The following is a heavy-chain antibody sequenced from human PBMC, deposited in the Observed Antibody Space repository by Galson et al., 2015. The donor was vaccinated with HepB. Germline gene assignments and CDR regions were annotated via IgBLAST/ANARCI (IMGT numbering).Heavy chain of an antibody. CDR3: ARSTVGRFEY. Sequence: ETLSLTCTVSGGSISSYYWSWIRQPPGKGLEWIGYIYYSGSTNYNPSLKSRVTISVDTSKNQFSLKLSSVTAADTAVYFCARSTVGRFEYWGQGTPVTVSS. D-gene: IGHD2-2*01. V-gene: IGHV4-59*12. CDR1: GGSISSYY. CDR2: IYYSGST. J-gene: IGHJ4*02.